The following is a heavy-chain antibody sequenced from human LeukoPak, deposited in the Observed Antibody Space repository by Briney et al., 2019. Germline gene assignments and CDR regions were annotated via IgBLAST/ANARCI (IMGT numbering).Heavy chain of an antibody. D-gene: IGHD5-12*01. CDR3: AKGIHSGYDGWSPFDY. CDR1: GFTFEEYA. J-gene: IGHJ4*02. Sequence: PGRSLRLSCAASGFTFEEYAMHWVRQAPGKGLEWVSGISWNSGSIGYADSVKGRFTISRDNAKNSLYLQMNSLRAEDTALYYCAKGIHSGYDGWSPFDYWGQGTLVTVSS. CDR2: ISWNSGSI. V-gene: IGHV3-9*01.